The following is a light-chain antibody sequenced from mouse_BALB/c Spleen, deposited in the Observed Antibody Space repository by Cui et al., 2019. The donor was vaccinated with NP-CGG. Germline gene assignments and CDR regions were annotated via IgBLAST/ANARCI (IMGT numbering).Light chain of an antibody. V-gene: IGLV1*01. CDR1: TGAVTTSNY. CDR2: GTN. Sequence: QAVVTPESARTTSPGETVTLTCRSSTGAVTTSNYANWVQEKPDHLFTGLIGGTNNRVPGVPARFSGSLIGDKAARTITGAQTEDEAIYFCALWYSNHWVFGGGTKLTVL. CDR3: ALWYSNHWV. J-gene: IGLJ1*01.